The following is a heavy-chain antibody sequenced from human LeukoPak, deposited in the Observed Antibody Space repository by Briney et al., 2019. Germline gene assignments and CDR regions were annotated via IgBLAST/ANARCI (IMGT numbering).Heavy chain of an antibody. J-gene: IGHJ4*02. D-gene: IGHD6-19*01. CDR3: AGTQWQKAPFDY. CDR2: IYYSGST. V-gene: IGHV4-39*07. Sequence: SETLSLTCTVSGGSISSSSYYWGWIRQPPGKGLEWIGSIYYSGSTYYNPSLKSRVTISVGTSKNQFSLKLSSVTAADTAVYYCAGTQWQKAPFDYWGQGPLVTVSS. CDR1: GGSISSSSYY.